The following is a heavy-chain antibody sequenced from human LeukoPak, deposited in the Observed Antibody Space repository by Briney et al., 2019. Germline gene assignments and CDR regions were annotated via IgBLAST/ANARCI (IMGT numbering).Heavy chain of an antibody. D-gene: IGHD6-19*01. V-gene: IGHV3-23*01. CDR3: AKVPVSYSSGWSNFDY. CDR1: GFTFTSYA. Sequence: GGSLRLSCAASGFTFTSYAMSWVRQAPGKGLEWVSGISGSGGSTYYADSMKGRFTISRDNSKNTLYLQMNSLRAEDTAVYYCAKVPVSYSSGWSNFDYWGQGTLITVSS. CDR2: ISGSGGST. J-gene: IGHJ4*02.